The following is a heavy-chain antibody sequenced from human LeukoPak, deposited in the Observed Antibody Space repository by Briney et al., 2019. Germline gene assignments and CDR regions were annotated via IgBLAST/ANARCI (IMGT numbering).Heavy chain of an antibody. J-gene: IGHJ6*03. CDR3: TKELHVAVAVADYYYFYMDV. CDR1: GFAFSTFA. V-gene: IGHV3-23*01. CDR2: INGGGNTT. D-gene: IGHD6-19*01. Sequence: GGSLRLSCAASGFAFSTFAMGWVRQSPGKGVEWLSTINGGGNTTFYADSVKGRFTISRDNSRNTLYLHMDSLRPDDTAIYYCTKELHVAVAVADYYYFYMDVWGRGTAVTVSS.